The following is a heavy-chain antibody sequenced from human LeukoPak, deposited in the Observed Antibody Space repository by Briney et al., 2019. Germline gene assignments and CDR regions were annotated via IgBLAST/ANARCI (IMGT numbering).Heavy chain of an antibody. V-gene: IGHV3-23*01. D-gene: IGHD6-13*01. CDR2: ISAGGYNT. Sequence: GSLRLSCAASGFTFSSYAMTWVRQPPGKGLEWVSSISAGGYNTYYADSVRGRFTISRDKSENTLYLQMNSLRAEDTAVYYCSKDAHISSSTGWGQETLVTVSS. CDR3: SKDAHISSSTG. J-gene: IGHJ4*02. CDR1: GFTFSSYA.